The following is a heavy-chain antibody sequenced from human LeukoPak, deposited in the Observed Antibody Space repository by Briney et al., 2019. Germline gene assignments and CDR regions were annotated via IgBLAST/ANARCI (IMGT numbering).Heavy chain of an antibody. CDR2: ISYDGSNK. CDR1: GFNFSTYA. Sequence: QAGGSLRLSCAASGFNFSTYAMHWVRQAPGKGLEWVAIISYDGSNKYYADSVKGRFTISRDNSKNTLYLQMNSLRAEDTAVYYCARAPGSGWYNYFDYWGQGTLVTVSS. D-gene: IGHD6-19*01. V-gene: IGHV3-30*14. CDR3: ARAPGSGWYNYFDY. J-gene: IGHJ4*02.